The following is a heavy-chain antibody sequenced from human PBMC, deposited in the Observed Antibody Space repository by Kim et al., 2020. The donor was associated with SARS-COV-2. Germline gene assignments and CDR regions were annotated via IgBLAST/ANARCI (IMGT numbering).Heavy chain of an antibody. CDR2: IYYTGST. CDR1: GGSISSYY. D-gene: IGHD3-10*01. Sequence: SETLSLTCTVSGGSISSYYWSWIRQPPGKGLEWIGYIYYTGSTNYNPSLKSRVTISVDTSKNQFSLKLSSVTAADTAVYYCARGPRVYGSGSYWHWGHGTLVTVSS. CDR3: ARGPRVYGSGSYWH. V-gene: IGHV4-59*01. J-gene: IGHJ4*01.